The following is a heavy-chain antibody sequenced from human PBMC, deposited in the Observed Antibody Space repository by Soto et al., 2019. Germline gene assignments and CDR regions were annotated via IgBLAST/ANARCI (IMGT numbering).Heavy chain of an antibody. J-gene: IGHJ6*02. CDR3: ARDPPITSDYALGV. V-gene: IGHV3-53*01. CDR1: GFAVSTSY. D-gene: IGHD1-20*01. CDR2: TYTGGST. Sequence: GGSLRLSCAASGFAVSTSYMMWVRQAPGKGLEWVSVTYTGGSTHYADSVKGRFTISRDDSRNTLYLQMNSLRAEDTAVYYCARDPPITSDYALGVWGRGTTVTVSS.